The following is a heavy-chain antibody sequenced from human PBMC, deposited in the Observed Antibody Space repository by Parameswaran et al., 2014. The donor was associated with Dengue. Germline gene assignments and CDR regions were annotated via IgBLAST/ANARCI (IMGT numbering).Heavy chain of an antibody. CDR3: AKDIRGEGVAFDI. V-gene: IGHV3-9*01. J-gene: IGHJ3*02. Sequence: VRQAPGKGLEWVSGISWNSGSIGYADSVKGRFTISRDNAKNSLYLQMNSLRAEDTALYYCAKDIRGEGVAFDIWGQGTMVTVSS. D-gene: IGHD3-16*01. CDR2: ISWNSGSI.